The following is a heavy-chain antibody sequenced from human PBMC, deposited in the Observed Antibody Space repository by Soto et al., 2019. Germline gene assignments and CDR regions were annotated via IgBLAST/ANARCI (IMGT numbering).Heavy chain of an antibody. CDR2: ISGSGGST. CDR3: ATKSGYDYIWGSYPAVGKRHDY. V-gene: IGHV3-23*01. D-gene: IGHD3-16*02. J-gene: IGHJ4*02. Sequence: EVQLLESGGGLVQPGGSLRLSCAASGFTFSSYAMSWVRQAPGKGLEWVSAISGSGGSTYYADSVKGRFTISRDNSKNTLYLQMNSLRAEDTAVYYCATKSGYDYIWGSYPAVGKRHDYRGQGTLVTVSS. CDR1: GFTFSSYA.